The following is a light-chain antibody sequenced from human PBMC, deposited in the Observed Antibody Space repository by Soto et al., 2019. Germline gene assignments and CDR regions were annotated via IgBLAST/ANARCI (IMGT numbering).Light chain of an antibody. CDR2: EVN. J-gene: IGLJ1*01. V-gene: IGLV2-8*01. CDR1: SSDVGGYNF. CDR3: NSYAGSNIYV. Sequence: QSALTQPPSASGSPGQSVTISCTGTSSDVGGYNFVSWYQHHPGKAPKLFIYEVNKRPSGVPNRFSGSKSGNTASLTVSGLQDEDEADYYCNSYAGSNIYVFGTGTKLTVL.